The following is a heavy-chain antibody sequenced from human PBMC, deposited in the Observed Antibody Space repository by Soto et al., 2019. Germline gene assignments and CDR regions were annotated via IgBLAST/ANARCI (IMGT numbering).Heavy chain of an antibody. CDR3: ARRFAP. CDR1: GFTLSSYD. V-gene: IGHV3-48*01. J-gene: IGHJ5*02. Sequence: GGSLRLSCAASGFTLSSYDMNWVRQAPGKGLEWISYISSSTTIYYADSVKGRFTISRDSAKNSLYLQMNSLRAEDTAVYYCARRFAPWGKETRVPVSS. CDR2: ISSSTTI.